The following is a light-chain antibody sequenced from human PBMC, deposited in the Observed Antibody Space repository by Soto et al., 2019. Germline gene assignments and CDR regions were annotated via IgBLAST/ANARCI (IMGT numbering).Light chain of an antibody. CDR1: SSDVGSYNY. Sequence: QSALTQPASVSGSPGQSVTISCTGTSSDVGSYNYVSWYQQHPGTAPKLMIYDVSNRPSGVSNRFSGSKSGNTASLTISGLQAEDEADYYCSSYTSSSTLDVFGTGTKLTVL. V-gene: IGLV2-14*01. J-gene: IGLJ1*01. CDR2: DVS. CDR3: SSYTSSSTLDV.